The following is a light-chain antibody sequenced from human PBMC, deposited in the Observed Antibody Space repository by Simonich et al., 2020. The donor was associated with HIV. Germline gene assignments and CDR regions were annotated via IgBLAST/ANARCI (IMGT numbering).Light chain of an antibody. V-gene: IGLV2-23*02. CDR1: SSDVGGYKY. CDR3: CSYAGSSTWV. Sequence: QSALTQPASVSGSPGQSITISCTGTSSDVGGYKYVSWYQQYPGKAPKLMIYDVRKRPSGVSSRFSGSKSGNTASLTSSGLQAEDEAHYYCCSYAGSSTWVFGGGTKLTVL. CDR2: DVR. J-gene: IGLJ3*02.